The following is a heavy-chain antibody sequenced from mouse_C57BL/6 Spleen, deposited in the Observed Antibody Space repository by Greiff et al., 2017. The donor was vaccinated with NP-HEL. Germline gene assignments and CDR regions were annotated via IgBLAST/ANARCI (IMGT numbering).Heavy chain of an antibody. Sequence: QVQLQQPGAELVRPGTSVKLSCKASGYTFTSYWMHWVKQRPGQGLEWIGVIDPSDSYTNYNQKFKGKATLTVDPSSSTAYMQLSSLTSEDSAVYYCARSSSYGYFDYWGQGTTLTVSS. CDR1: GYTFTSYW. V-gene: IGHV1-59*01. J-gene: IGHJ2*01. CDR2: IDPSDSYT. D-gene: IGHD1-1*01. CDR3: ARSSSYGYFDY.